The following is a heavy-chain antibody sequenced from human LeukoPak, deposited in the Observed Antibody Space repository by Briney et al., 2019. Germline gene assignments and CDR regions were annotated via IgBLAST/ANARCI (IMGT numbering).Heavy chain of an antibody. D-gene: IGHD5-18*01. V-gene: IGHV3-49*04. Sequence: GGSLRLSCTAPGFTFGDHAMSWVRQAPGKGLEWVGFIRSKAYGGTTEYAASVKGRFTISRDDSKSIAYLQMNSLKTEDTAVYYCNRGPIQLWLYYGMDVWGQGTTVIVSS. CDR3: NRGPIQLWLYYGMDV. J-gene: IGHJ6*02. CDR2: IRSKAYGGTT. CDR1: GFTFGDHA.